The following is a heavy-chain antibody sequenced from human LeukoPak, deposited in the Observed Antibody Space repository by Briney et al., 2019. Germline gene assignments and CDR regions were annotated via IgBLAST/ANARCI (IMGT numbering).Heavy chain of an antibody. CDR1: GGSISSYY. CDR2: IYYSGST. D-gene: IGHD7-27*01. Sequence: SETLSLTCTVSGGSISSYYWSWIRQPPGKGLERIGYIYYSGSTNYNPSLKSRVTISVDTSKNQFSLKLSSVTAADTAVYYCARARGSDWGSSLVWFDYWGQGTLVTVSS. J-gene: IGHJ4*02. V-gene: IGHV4-59*01. CDR3: ARARGSDWGSSLVWFDY.